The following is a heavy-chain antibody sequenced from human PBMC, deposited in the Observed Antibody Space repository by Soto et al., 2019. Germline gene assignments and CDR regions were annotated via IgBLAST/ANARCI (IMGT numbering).Heavy chain of an antibody. CDR3: ARHRIGVVVVPASPNWFDP. D-gene: IGHD2-2*01. V-gene: IGHV4-39*01. Sequence: PSETLSLTCTVSGGSISSSSYYWGWIRQPPGKGLYLIVSFYYSGSTYYNPPLKSRVTISVDTSKNQFSLKLSSVTAADTAVYYCARHRIGVVVVPASPNWFDPWGQGTLVTVSS. J-gene: IGHJ5*02. CDR1: GGSISSSSYY. CDR2: FYYSGST.